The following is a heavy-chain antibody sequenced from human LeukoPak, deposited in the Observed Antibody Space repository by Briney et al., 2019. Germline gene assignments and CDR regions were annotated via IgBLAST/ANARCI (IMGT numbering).Heavy chain of an antibody. CDR1: GYTFSGYY. J-gene: IGHJ5*02. CDR3: ALIGDHAWFDP. CDR2: INPNSGGT. D-gene: IGHD3-10*01. Sequence: ASVKVSCKASGYTFSGYYIFWVRRAPGQGLEWMGWINPNSGGTNYAPEFQGRLTMTRDTSITTAYMELSTLRSDDAAVYYCALIGDHAWFDPWGQGTLVTVSS. V-gene: IGHV1-2*02.